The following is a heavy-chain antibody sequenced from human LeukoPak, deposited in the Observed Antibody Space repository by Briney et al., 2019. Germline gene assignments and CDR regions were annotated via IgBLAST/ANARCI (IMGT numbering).Heavy chain of an antibody. D-gene: IGHD3-22*01. Sequence: PGGSLRLSCAASGFTVSSNYMSWVRQAPGKGLEWVSVIYSGGSTYYADSVKGRFTISRDNSKNTLYLQMNSLRAEDTAVYYCARDLPYDSSGYGAFDIWGQGTMVTVSS. CDR2: IYSGGST. CDR3: ARDLPYDSSGYGAFDI. V-gene: IGHV3-66*01. CDR1: GFTVSSNY. J-gene: IGHJ3*02.